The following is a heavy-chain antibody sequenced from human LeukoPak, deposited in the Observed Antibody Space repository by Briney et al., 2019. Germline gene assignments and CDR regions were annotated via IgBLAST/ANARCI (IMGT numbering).Heavy chain of an antibody. D-gene: IGHD5-24*01. CDR3: AARDGYPRGAFDY. V-gene: IGHV3-23*01. CDR1: GFTFSSYA. CDR2: ISGSGGST. Sequence: GGSLRLSCAASGFTFSSYAMSWVRQAPGKVLEWVSAISGSGGSTYYADSVKGRFTISRDNSKNTLYLQMNSLRAEDTAVYYCAARDGYPRGAFDYWGQGTLVTVSS. J-gene: IGHJ4*02.